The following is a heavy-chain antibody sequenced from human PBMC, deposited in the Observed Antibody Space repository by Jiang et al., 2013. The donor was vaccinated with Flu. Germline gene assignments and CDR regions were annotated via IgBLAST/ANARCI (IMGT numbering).Heavy chain of an antibody. D-gene: IGHD2-15*01. Sequence: VQLLESGGGLVKPGGSLRLSCVTSGFTFSDYYMNWIRQAPGKGLEWVSYISSSGSYTNYADSVKGRFTISRDNAKNSLYLLMNSLRAEDTAVYYCARRYCSGGSCYPMTFDYWGQGTLVTVSS. CDR2: ISSSGSYT. V-gene: IGHV3-11*03. J-gene: IGHJ4*02. CDR3: ARRYCSGGSCYPMTFDY. CDR1: GFTFSDYY.